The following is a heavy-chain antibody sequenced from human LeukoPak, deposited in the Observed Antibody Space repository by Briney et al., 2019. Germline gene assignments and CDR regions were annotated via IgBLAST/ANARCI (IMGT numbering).Heavy chain of an antibody. D-gene: IGHD2-2*01. J-gene: IGHJ6*03. CDR1: GGTFSSYA. Sequence: ASVKVSCKASGGTFSSYAISWVRQAPGQGLEWMGGIIPIFGTTNYAQKFQDRVTITADKSTSTAYMELSSLRSEDTAVYYCARYASSFYYMDVWGKGTTVTISS. CDR3: ARYASSFYYMDV. V-gene: IGHV1-69*06. CDR2: IIPIFGTT.